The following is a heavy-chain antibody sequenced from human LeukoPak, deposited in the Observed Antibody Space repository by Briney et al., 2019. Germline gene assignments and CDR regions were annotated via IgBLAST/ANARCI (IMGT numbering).Heavy chain of an antibody. CDR1: GFTFSSYS. CDR3: ARELRYFDWLSMGDFDI. CDR2: ISSSSSYI. Sequence: PGGSLRLSCAASGFTFSSYSMNWVRQAPGKGLEWVSSISSSSSYIYYADSVKGRFTISRDSAKNSLYLQMNSLRAEDTAVYYCARELRYFDWLSMGDFDIWGQGTMVTVSS. D-gene: IGHD3-9*01. V-gene: IGHV3-21*01. J-gene: IGHJ3*02.